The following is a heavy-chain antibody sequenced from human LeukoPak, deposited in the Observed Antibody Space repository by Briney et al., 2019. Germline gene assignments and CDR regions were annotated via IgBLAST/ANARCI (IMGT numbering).Heavy chain of an antibody. Sequence: SETLSLTCTVSGGSISSYYWSWIRQPAGKGLEWIGRIYTSGSTNYNPSLKSRLTISVDTSKNQFSLKLSSVTAADTAVYYCARDLYYYYYMDVWGKGTTVTVSS. CDR1: GGSISSYY. V-gene: IGHV4-4*07. CDR3: ARDLYYYYYMDV. J-gene: IGHJ6*03. CDR2: IYTSGST.